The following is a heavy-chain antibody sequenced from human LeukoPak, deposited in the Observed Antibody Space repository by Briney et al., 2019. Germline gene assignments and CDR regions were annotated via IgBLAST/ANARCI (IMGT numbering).Heavy chain of an antibody. CDR3: ASKHYYDTICFGNNWFDP. CDR1: GGSISSGGYY. J-gene: IGHJ5*02. V-gene: IGHV4-31*03. D-gene: IGHD3-22*01. CDR2: IYYSGST. Sequence: SQTLSLTCTVSGGSISSGGYYWSWIRQHPGKGLEWIGYIYYSGSTYYNPSLKSRVTISVDTSKNQFSLKLSSVTAADTAVYYCASKHYYDTICFGNNWFDPWGQGTLVTVSS.